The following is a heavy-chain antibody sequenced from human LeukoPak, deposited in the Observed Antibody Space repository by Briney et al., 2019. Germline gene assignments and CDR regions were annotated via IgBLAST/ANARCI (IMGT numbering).Heavy chain of an antibody. CDR3: VTGFTTMAVDYFDY. CDR1: GQTLSDLS. D-gene: IGHD5-18*01. Sequence: ASVKVSCKVSGQTLSDLSIHWLRQPPGKGLEWLGGSDPEDGERIYAHMFQGRVTMTEDTSIDTAYMELSSLRSEDTAVYYCVTGFTTMAVDYFDYWGQGTLVTVSP. V-gene: IGHV1-24*01. CDR2: SDPEDGER. J-gene: IGHJ4*02.